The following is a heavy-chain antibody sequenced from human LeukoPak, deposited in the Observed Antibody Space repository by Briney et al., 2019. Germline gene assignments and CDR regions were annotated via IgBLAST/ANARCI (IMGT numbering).Heavy chain of an antibody. J-gene: IGHJ4*02. CDR1: GGSFSGYY. D-gene: IGHD5-24*01. CDR2: INHIGST. CDR3: ARHLPSPELQFYFDY. V-gene: IGHV4-34*01. Sequence: SETLSLTCAVYGGSFSGYYWSWIRQPPGKGLEWIGEINHIGSTNYNPSLKSRVTISVDTSKNQFSLKLSSVTAADTAFYYCARHLPSPELQFYFDYWDQGTLVTVSS.